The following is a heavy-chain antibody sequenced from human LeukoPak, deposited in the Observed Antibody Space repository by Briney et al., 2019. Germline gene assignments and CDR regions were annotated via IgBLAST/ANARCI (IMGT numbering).Heavy chain of an antibody. CDR1: GGTFSSYA. CDR3: ARGKYDSSGYYYPHYYYYMDV. V-gene: IGHV1-69*13. D-gene: IGHD3-22*01. Sequence: EASVKVSCKAFGGTFSSYAISWVRQAPGQGLEWMGGIIPIFGTANYAQKFQGRVTITADESTSTAYMELSSLRSEDTAVYYCARGKYDSSGYYYPHYYYYMDVWGKGTTVTISS. J-gene: IGHJ6*03. CDR2: IIPIFGTA.